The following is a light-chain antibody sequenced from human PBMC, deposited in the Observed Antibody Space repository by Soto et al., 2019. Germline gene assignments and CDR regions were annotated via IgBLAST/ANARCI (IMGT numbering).Light chain of an antibody. J-gene: IGKJ1*01. V-gene: IGKV3-15*01. CDR2: GAS. Sequence: IVMTQSPANLSVSPGERATLSCRASQTIDNKLAWYQQRPGQAPRLLIYGASIRATGIPARFSGSGSGTEFTLTISGLQSEDFGVYYCQQYKDWRTFGQGTNVDIK. CDR1: QTIDNK. CDR3: QQYKDWRT.